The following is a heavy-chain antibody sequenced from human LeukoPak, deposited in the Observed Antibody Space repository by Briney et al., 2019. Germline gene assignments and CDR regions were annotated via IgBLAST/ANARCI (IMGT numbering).Heavy chain of an antibody. V-gene: IGHV3-69-1*01. CDR3: ARAQTLFWEFDGFDI. CDR2: MTVTNKI. CDR1: GFTFSSHS. J-gene: IGHJ3*02. D-gene: IGHD3-3*01. Sequence: GGSLRLSCAASGFTFSSHSINWVRQAPGKDLEWIATMTVTNKIYYAHSVKGRFTISRGNAENSVYLQRNSLRDEDTAVYSCARAQTLFWEFDGFDIWGRGTKVTVSS.